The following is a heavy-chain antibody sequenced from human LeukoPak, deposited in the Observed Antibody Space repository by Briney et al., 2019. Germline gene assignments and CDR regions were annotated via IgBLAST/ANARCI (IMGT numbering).Heavy chain of an antibody. Sequence: SETLSLTCTVSGGSISSSGSYWGWIRQPPGKGLEWIGNIYHSGSTDYNPSLKSRVTISVDTSKNQFSLKLSSVTAADTAVFYCARRGSYDTFDIWGQGTRVNVSS. D-gene: IGHD1-26*01. CDR2: IYHSGST. CDR3: ARRGSYDTFDI. CDR1: GGSISSSGSY. V-gene: IGHV4-39*01. J-gene: IGHJ3*02.